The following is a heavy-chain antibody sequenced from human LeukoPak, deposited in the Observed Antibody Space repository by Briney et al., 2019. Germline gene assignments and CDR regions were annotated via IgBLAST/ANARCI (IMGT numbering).Heavy chain of an antibody. CDR2: IWFDGSNK. J-gene: IGHJ4*02. V-gene: IGHV3-33*01. Sequence: GRSLRLSCAASGFTFSNYGMHWVRQAPGKGLEWVAVIWFDGSNKYYADSVKGRFTISRDNSKNTLYLQMNSLRAEDTAVYYCARDHDGGSCCGYWGQGTLVTVSS. D-gene: IGHD2-15*01. CDR3: ARDHDGGSCCGY. CDR1: GFTFSNYG.